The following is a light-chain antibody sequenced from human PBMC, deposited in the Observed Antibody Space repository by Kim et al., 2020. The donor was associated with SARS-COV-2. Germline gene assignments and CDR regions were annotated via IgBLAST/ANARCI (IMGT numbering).Light chain of an antibody. J-gene: IGLJ3*02. CDR1: SGGIADTY. V-gene: IGLV6-57*03. Sequence: NFMLTQPHSVSESPGKTVAISCTRSSGGIADTYVHWYQQRPGSAPTTVIYEDNERPSGVPDRFSGSIDTSSNSASLTISGLKSEDEAEYYCQSDDGNGYWVFGGGTKLTVL. CDR2: EDN. CDR3: QSDDGNGYWV.